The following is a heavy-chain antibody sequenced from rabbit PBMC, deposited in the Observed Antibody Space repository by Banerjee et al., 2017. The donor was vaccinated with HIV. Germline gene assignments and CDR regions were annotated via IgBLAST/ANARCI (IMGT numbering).Heavy chain of an antibody. CDR3: ARDLAGVVGWNLTL. Sequence: QEQLVESGGGLVQPEGSLTLTCKASGFDFSNNAMCWVRQAPGKGLEWIASIDTSSGNTVYASWAKGRFTISKTSSTTVTLQMTSLTAADSATYFCARDLAGVVGWNLTLWGPGPLVPVS. J-gene: IGHJ4*01. D-gene: IGHD4-1*01. CDR1: GFDFSNNA. CDR2: IDTSSGNT. V-gene: IGHV1S45*01.